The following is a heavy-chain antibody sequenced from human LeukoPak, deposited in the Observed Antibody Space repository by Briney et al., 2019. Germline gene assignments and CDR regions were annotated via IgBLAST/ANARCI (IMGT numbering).Heavy chain of an antibody. J-gene: IGHJ4*02. V-gene: IGHV1-2*06. Sequence: ASLKLCCKASGYTFTAYHIHLVRRARGQGLEWMGRINPNSTDTNFAQKFQGRVTMTRDTSISTAYMELSSLRPGDAAVYFCGRDQGSLRRSWYTGYWGQGTQVTLSS. D-gene: IGHD2-2*02. CDR2: INPNSTDT. CDR3: GRDQGSLRRSWYTGY. CDR1: GYTFTAYH.